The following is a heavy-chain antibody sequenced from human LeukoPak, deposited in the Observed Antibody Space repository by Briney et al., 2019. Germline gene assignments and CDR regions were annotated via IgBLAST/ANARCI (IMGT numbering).Heavy chain of an antibody. D-gene: IGHD1-14*01. CDR1: GFTFSSYE. CDR2: ISSSGSTI. V-gene: IGHV3-48*03. J-gene: IGHJ6*02. CDR3: ARLPGTRSDYYYGMDV. Sequence: GGSLRLSCAASGFTFSSYEMNWVRQAPGKGLEWVSYISSSGSTIYYADSVKGRFTISRDNAKNSLYLQMNSLRAEDTAVYYCARLPGTRSDYYYGMDVLGQGTTVTVSS.